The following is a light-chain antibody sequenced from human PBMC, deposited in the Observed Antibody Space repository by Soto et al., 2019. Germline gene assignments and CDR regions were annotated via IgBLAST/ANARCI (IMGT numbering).Light chain of an antibody. CDR3: TSYTSSSTPLYV. CDR1: SSDIGGYKY. V-gene: IGLV2-14*01. J-gene: IGLJ1*01. Sequence: QSALTQPASVSGSPGQSITVSCAGTSSDIGGYKYVSWYQQHPDKAPKLILYEVNKRPSGVSDRFSGSKSGNTASLIISGLQAEDEADDYCTSYTSSSTPLYVFGTGTKVTVL. CDR2: EVN.